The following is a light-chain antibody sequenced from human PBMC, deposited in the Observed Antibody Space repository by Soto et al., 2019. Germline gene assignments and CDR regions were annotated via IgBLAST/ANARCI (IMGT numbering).Light chain of an antibody. J-gene: IGLJ1*01. CDR3: CSYAGSYTYV. Sequence: QSALTQPASVSGSPGQSITISCTGTSSDVGGYNYVSWYQQHPGKAPKLMIYEVSTRPSGVPDRFSGSKSGNTASLTISGLQAEDEADYYCCSYAGSYTYVFGTGTKLTVL. CDR1: SSDVGGYNY. V-gene: IGLV2-11*01. CDR2: EVS.